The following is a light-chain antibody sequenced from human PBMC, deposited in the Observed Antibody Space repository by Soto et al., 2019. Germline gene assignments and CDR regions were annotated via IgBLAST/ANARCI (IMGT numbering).Light chain of an antibody. CDR2: GAS. CDR3: QQYDSSPIN. V-gene: IGKV3-20*01. J-gene: IGKJ5*01. CDR1: QSVSTL. Sequence: TQSPSTLSASVGERVTITFRASQSVSTLLAWYQQKPGQAPSLLIYGASRRATGIPDRFSGSGSGTDFTLTISRLEPEDFAVYYCQQYDSSPINFGQGTRLEIK.